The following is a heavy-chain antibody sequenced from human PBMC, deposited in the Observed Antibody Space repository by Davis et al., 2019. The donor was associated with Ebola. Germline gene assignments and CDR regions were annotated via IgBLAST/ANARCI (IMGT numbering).Heavy chain of an antibody. V-gene: IGHV3-7*01. CDR2: IKQDGSEK. CDR1: GFTFSSYW. D-gene: IGHD6-13*01. CDR3: ARGPSTGNSFTY. J-gene: IGHJ4*02. Sequence: PGGFLRLSCAASGFTFSSYWMSWVRQAPGKGLEWVTNIKQDGSEKYYVDSVKGRFTISRDNAKNSLYLQMNSLRAEDTAVYYCARGPSTGNSFTYWGQGTLVTVSS.